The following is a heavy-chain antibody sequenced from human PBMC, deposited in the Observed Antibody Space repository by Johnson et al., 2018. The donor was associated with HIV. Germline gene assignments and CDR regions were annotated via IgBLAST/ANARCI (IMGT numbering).Heavy chain of an antibody. CDR1: GFTFSSFG. J-gene: IGHJ3*02. CDR2: VSDHGRTT. V-gene: IGHV3-30*03. D-gene: IGHD6-6*01. Sequence: QMQLVESGGGLVQPGGSLRLSCAASGFTFSSFGMHGVRQAPGKGLEWVAVVSDHGRTTYFADAVQGRCTISRDKSKNTLYLQMNNLRPEDTALYYCARDQYSTSDDDAFDIWGQGTMVTVSS. CDR3: ARDQYSTSDDDAFDI.